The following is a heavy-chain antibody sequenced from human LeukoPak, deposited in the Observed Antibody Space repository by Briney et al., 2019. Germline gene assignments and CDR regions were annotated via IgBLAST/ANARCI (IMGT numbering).Heavy chain of an antibody. J-gene: IGHJ4*02. V-gene: IGHV3-21*04. CDR1: GFTFSSYS. D-gene: IGHD1-26*01. Sequence: PGGSLRLSCAASGFTFSSYSMNWVRQAPGKGLEWVSSISSSSSYIYYADSVKGRFTISRVNAKNSLYLQMNSLRAEDTAVYYCARDIVGATSDYFDYWGQGTLVTVSS. CDR3: ARDIVGATSDYFDY. CDR2: ISSSSSYI.